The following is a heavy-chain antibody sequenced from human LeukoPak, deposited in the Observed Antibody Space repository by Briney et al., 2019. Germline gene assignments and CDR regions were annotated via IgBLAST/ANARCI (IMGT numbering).Heavy chain of an antibody. Sequence: SETLFLTCTVSGGSISSSYWSWIRQPPGKGLEWIGYIYYSGSTSYNPSLKSRVTISLDTSKNQFSLKLSSVAAADTAVYYCARGPKGHFDYWGQGTLVTVSS. CDR2: IYYSGST. J-gene: IGHJ4*02. V-gene: IGHV4-59*01. CDR3: ARGPKGHFDY. CDR1: GGSISSSY.